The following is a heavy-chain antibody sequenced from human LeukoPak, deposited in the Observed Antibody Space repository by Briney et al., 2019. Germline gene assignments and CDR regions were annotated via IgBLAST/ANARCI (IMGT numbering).Heavy chain of an antibody. J-gene: IGHJ4*02. CDR1: GFTFSSYA. V-gene: IGHV3-23*01. D-gene: IGHD1-14*01. Sequence: GGSLRLSCAASGFTFSSYAMSWVRQAPGKGLEWVSGILSSGGSTYYADSVKGRFTISRDNAKNTLYLQMSSLRAEDTAVYYCVKITSVTGGDCWGQGTRLTVSS. CDR3: VKITSVTGGDC. CDR2: ILSSGGST.